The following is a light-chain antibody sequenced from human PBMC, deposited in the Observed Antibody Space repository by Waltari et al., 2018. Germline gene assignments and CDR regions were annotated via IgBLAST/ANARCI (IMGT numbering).Light chain of an antibody. CDR3: CSYAGSYTWV. CDR1: SSDVGGYNY. Sequence: QSALTQPRSVSGSPGQSVPISCTGTSSDVGGYNYVSWYQQHPGKAPKLMIYDVSKRPSGVPDRFSGSKSGNTASLTISGLQAEDEADYYYCSYAGSYTWVFGGGTKLTVL. J-gene: IGLJ2*01. CDR2: DVS. V-gene: IGLV2-11*01.